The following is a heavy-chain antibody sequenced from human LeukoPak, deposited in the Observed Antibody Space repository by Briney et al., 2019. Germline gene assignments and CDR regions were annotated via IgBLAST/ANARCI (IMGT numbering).Heavy chain of an antibody. J-gene: IGHJ4*02. CDR2: ISAYNGST. CDR3: ASHSSGLADFDY. Sequence: ASVKVSCKASGYTFTSYGISWVRQAPGQGLEWMGWISAYNGSTNYAQKLQGRVTMTTDTSTSTAYMELRSLRSDDTAVYYCASHSSGLADFDYWGQGTLVTVSS. V-gene: IGHV1-18*01. D-gene: IGHD3-22*01. CDR1: GYTFTSYG.